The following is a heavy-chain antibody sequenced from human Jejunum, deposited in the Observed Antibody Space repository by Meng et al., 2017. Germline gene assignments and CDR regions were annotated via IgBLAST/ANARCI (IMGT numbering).Heavy chain of an antibody. CDR1: GDSVSSTSAT. V-gene: IGHV6-1*01. D-gene: IGHD2-21*02. J-gene: IGHJ4*02. Sequence: SETLSLTCAISGDSVSSTSATWSWIRQSPSRGLEWLGRTYYRATWNHDYAVSVKGRVIINLDTSKDQFSLQLDSVTPEDTALYYCARARASDEFDSWGQGTLVTVSS. CDR2: TYYRATWNH. CDR3: ARARASDEFDS.